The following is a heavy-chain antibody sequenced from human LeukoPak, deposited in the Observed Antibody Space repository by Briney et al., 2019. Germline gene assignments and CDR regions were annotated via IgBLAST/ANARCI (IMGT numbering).Heavy chain of an antibody. CDR3: ARDPGIVGVMDV. CDR1: GGTFSSYA. Sequence: ASVKVSCKASGGTFSSYAISRVRQAPGQGLEWMGGIIPIFGTANYAQKFQGRVTITTDESTSTAYMELSSLRSEDTAVYYCARDPGIVGVMDVWGKGTTVTVSS. J-gene: IGHJ6*04. V-gene: IGHV1-69*05. CDR2: IIPIFGTA. D-gene: IGHD3-16*02.